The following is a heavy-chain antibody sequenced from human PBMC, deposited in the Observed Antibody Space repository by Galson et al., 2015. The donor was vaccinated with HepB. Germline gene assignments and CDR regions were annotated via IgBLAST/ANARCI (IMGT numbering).Heavy chain of an antibody. J-gene: IGHJ6*03. Sequence: SVKVSCKASGYSFISYGISWVRQAPGQGLEWMGWISAYTGKTNYEQKFQGRVTMTTDTSTSTTYMELRSLRSDDTAVYYCARNGPYYYYYYYMDFWGEGATVTVSS. D-gene: IGHD2-8*01. CDR3: ARNGPYYYYYYYMDF. CDR2: ISAYTGKT. CDR1: GYSFISYG. V-gene: IGHV1-18*01.